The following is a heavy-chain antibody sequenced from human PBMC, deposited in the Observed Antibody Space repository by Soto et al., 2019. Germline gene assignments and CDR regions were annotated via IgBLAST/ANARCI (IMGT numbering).Heavy chain of an antibody. CDR2: ISGSGGST. Sequence: GGSLRLSCAASGFTFSSYAMSWIRQAPWKGLEWVSAISGSGGSTSYADSVKGRFTISRDNSKNTLYLQMNSLRAEDTAVYYCAKSEQWLVGAYYYYGMDVWGQGTTVTVSS. D-gene: IGHD6-19*01. J-gene: IGHJ6*02. V-gene: IGHV3-23*01. CDR1: GFTFSSYA. CDR3: AKSEQWLVGAYYYYGMDV.